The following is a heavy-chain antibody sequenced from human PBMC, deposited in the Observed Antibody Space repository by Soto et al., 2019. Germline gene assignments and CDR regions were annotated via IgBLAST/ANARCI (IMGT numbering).Heavy chain of an antibody. J-gene: IGHJ5*02. D-gene: IGHD5-12*01. V-gene: IGHV4-39*01. Sequence: QLQLQESGPGLVKPSETLSLTCTVSSGSISSSSYYWGWIRQSPGKGLEWIGTISYSGTTYYNPSLKRRGTISVDTSKNQFYLNLSSVTAADTAVYYCARRRGGVVATENWFDPWGQGTLVTVSS. CDR1: SGSISSSSYY. CDR2: ISYSGTT. CDR3: ARRRGGVVATENWFDP.